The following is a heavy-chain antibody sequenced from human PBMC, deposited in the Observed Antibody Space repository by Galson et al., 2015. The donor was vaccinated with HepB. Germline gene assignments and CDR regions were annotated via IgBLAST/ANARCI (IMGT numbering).Heavy chain of an antibody. CDR1: GYTFTSYA. V-gene: IGHV1-3*01. D-gene: IGHD2-15*01. CDR2: INAGNGNT. J-gene: IGHJ5*02. Sequence: SVKVSCKASGYTFTSYAMHWVRQAPGQRLEWMGWINAGNGNTKYSQKFQGRVTITRDTSASTAYMELSSLRSEDTAVYYCARDGLGYCSGGSCQQYNWFDPWGQGTLVTVSS. CDR3: ARDGLGYCSGGSCQQYNWFDP.